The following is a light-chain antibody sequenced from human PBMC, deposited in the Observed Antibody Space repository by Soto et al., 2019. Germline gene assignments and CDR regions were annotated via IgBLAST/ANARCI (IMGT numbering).Light chain of an antibody. CDR1: SSDVGAYNF. V-gene: IGLV2-14*03. J-gene: IGLJ1*01. CDR3: SSYTSSRTDV. CDR2: NVY. Sequence: QSALTQPASVSGSPGQSITISCTGTSSDVGAYNFVSWHQQHPGKAPKLIIYNVYDRPSGISYRFSGSKSGNTASLTISGLQGEDEADYYCSSYTSSRTDVFGTGTKLTVL.